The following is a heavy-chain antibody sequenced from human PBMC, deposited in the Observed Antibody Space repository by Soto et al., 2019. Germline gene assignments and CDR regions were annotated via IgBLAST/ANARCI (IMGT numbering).Heavy chain of an antibody. J-gene: IGHJ6*03. CDR2: IYYSGST. V-gene: IGHV4-61*08. Sequence: PSETLSLTCTVSGGSISSGDYYWSWIRQPPGKGLEWIGYIYYSGSTNYNPSLKSRVTISVDTSKNQFSLKLSSVTAADTAVYYCARAGSSDYYYYYYYMDVWGKGTTVTVSS. D-gene: IGHD2-2*01. CDR3: ARAGSSDYYYYYYYMDV. CDR1: GGSISSGDYY.